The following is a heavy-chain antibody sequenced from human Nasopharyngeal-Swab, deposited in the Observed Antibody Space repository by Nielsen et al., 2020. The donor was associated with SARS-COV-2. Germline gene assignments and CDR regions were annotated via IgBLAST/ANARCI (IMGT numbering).Heavy chain of an antibody. D-gene: IGHD2-21*02. CDR2: ITDTGRT. J-gene: IGHJ5*02. Sequence: SETLSLTCTVSAASVTTYYWGWIRQSPGKGLEWIAYITDTGRTKYNPSLETRVTISHDTSRTRFSLRLTSVTAAETAMYYCAGIPYGGGHSSYGWFDLWGQGILVTVSS. CDR3: AGIPYGGGHSSYGWFDL. V-gene: IGHV4-59*02. CDR1: AASVTTYY.